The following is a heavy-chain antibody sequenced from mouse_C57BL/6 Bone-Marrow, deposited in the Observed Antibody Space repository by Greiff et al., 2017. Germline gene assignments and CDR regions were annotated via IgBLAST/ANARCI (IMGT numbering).Heavy chain of an antibody. D-gene: IGHD3-1*01. CDR1: GYTFTSYW. V-gene: IGHV1-50*01. J-gene: IGHJ3*01. CDR3: AGYGSY. Sequence: QVQLQQPGAELVKPGASVKLSCKASGYTFTSYWMQWVKQRPGQGLEWIGEIDPSDSYTNYNQKFKGKATLTVDTSSSTAYMQLRSLTSEDSAVYYCAGYGSYWGQGTLVTVSA. CDR2: IDPSDSYT.